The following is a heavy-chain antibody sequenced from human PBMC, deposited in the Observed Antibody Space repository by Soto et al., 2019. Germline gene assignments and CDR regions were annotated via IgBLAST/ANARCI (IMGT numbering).Heavy chain of an antibody. CDR1: GYTFNNYC. CDR3: ARCYCSVGSCYTCWHFDL. Sequence: ASVKVSCKASGYTFNNYCISWVRQAPGQGLEWMGWIGPYNGNTDHAQNFQGRVTMTTDTSTNTAYMELRSLRSDDTALYYCARCYCSVGSCYTCWHFDLWGRGTLVTVSS. V-gene: IGHV1-18*01. CDR2: IGPYNGNT. J-gene: IGHJ2*01. D-gene: IGHD2-15*01.